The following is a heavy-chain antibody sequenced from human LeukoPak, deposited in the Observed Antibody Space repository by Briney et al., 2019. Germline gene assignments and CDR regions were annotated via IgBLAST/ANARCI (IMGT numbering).Heavy chain of an antibody. Sequence: GGSLRLSCAAAGFILSNSAMTWVRQAPGKGLQWVSGTDTKGTRTCYADSVKGRFSISRDNSKNTLFLQMNSLRVEDTAVYYCVKEVVATIPPLWGQGILVTVSS. CDR3: VKEVVATIPPL. CDR2: TDTKGTRT. CDR1: GFILSNSA. J-gene: IGHJ4*02. V-gene: IGHV3-23*01. D-gene: IGHD5-12*01.